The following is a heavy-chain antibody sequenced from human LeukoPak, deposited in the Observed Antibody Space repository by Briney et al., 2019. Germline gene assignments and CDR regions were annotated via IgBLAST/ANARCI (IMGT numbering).Heavy chain of an antibody. Sequence: GGSLRLSCAASGFTFANYAVNWVRQAPGKGLEWVSNIGGRGGSTFYADSVKGRFTISRDHSKNTVYLQMNSLRVEDTAVYYCARPNYYDASGYYYFDYWGQGTLVTVSS. J-gene: IGHJ4*02. CDR2: IGGRGGST. V-gene: IGHV3-23*01. D-gene: IGHD3-22*01. CDR1: GFTFANYA. CDR3: ARPNYYDASGYYYFDY.